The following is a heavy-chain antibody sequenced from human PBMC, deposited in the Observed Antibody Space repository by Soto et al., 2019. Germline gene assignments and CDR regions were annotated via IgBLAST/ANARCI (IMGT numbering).Heavy chain of an antibody. Sequence: QITLKESGPTVVQPTQTLTLTCSFSGFSLSTSAEGVAWIRQAPGKALEWLALIYWDDDERYSPFLKSRLTIAKDTSKNQVVLTMTNMDPVDTATYFCAHKGGRGAAMDVWGQGATVTVSS. CDR3: AHKGGRGAAMDV. CDR1: GFSLSTSAEG. D-gene: IGHD2-15*01. V-gene: IGHV2-5*02. CDR2: IYWDDDE. J-gene: IGHJ6*02.